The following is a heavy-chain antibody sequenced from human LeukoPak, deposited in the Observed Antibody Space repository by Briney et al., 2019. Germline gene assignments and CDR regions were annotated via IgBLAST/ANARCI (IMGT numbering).Heavy chain of an antibody. CDR3: ARDPTYDSSGDYQYYYGMDV. V-gene: IGHV3-48*02. J-gene: IGHJ6*02. CDR1: GFTFSSYS. D-gene: IGHD3-22*01. Sequence: PGGSLRLSCAASGFTFSSYSMNWVRQAPGKGLEWVSYISSSSTTIYYADSVKGRFTISRDNAKNSLYLQMNSLRDEDTAVYYCARDPTYDSSGDYQYYYGMDVGGQGTTVTVSS. CDR2: ISSSSTTI.